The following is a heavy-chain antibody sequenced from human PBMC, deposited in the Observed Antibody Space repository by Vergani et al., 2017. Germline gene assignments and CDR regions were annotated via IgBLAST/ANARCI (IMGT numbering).Heavy chain of an antibody. CDR3: ARDRSNSSSWGPIGY. D-gene: IGHD6-13*01. CDR2: IWYDGSNK. V-gene: IGHV3-33*01. CDR1: RFTFSSYG. Sequence: VQLVESGGGVVQPGRSLRLSCAASRFTFSSYGMHWVRQAPGKGLEWVAVIWYDGSNKYYADSVKGRFTISRDNSKNTLYLQMNSLRAEDTAVYYCARDRSNSSSWGPIGYWGQGTLVTVSS. J-gene: IGHJ4*02.